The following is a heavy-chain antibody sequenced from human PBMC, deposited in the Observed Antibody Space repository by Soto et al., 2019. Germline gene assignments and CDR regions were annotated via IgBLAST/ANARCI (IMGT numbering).Heavy chain of an antibody. CDR1: GYTFTSYG. D-gene: IGHD3-22*01. J-gene: IGHJ1*01. CDR3: ARDHDSSGYYQYFQH. Sequence: GASVKVSCKASGYTFTSYGISWVRQAPGQGLERMGWISAYNGNTNYAQKLQGRVTMTTDTSTSTAYMELRSLRSDDTAVYYCARDHDSSGYYQYFQHWGQGTLVTVSS. CDR2: ISAYNGNT. V-gene: IGHV1-18*01.